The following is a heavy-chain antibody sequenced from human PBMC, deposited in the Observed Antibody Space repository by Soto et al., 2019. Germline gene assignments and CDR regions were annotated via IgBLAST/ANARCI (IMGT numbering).Heavy chain of an antibody. D-gene: IGHD5-12*01. V-gene: IGHV4-59*12. J-gene: IGHJ5*02. CDR1: GGSITSYN. CDR3: AREEGGGYDHRWFDP. CDR2: VYNSGST. Sequence: SETLSLTCTVSGGSITSYNWNWLRQPPGKALEWIGYVYNSGSTYYNPSLKSRVSISVDTSKNQFSLKLSSVTAADTAVYYCAREEGGGYDHRWFDPWGQGTLVTVSS.